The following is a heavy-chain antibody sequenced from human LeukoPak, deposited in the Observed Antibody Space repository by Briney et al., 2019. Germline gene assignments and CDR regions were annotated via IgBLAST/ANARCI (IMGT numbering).Heavy chain of an antibody. J-gene: IGHJ3*02. V-gene: IGHV3-23*01. CDR3: AKPSGRYGDYVPLAFDI. Sequence: GGSLRLSCAASGFTFNSYAMSWVRQAPGKGLEWVSAISGSGGSTYYADSVKGRFTISRDNSKNTLYLQMNSLRAEDTAVYYCAKPSGRYGDYVPLAFDIWGQGTMVTVSS. CDR2: ISGSGGST. CDR1: GFTFNSYA. D-gene: IGHD4-17*01.